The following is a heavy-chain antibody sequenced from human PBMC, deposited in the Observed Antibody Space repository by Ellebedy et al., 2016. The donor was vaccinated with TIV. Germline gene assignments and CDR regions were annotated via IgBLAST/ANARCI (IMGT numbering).Heavy chain of an antibody. V-gene: IGHV4-39*01. CDR3: ARHGREMVRGVDY. CDR2: IYYSGST. Sequence: MPSETLSLTCTVSGGSIRSSSYYWGWIRQPPGKGLEWIGSIYYSGSTYYNPSLKSRVTISVDTSKNQFSLKLSSVTAADTAVYYCARHGREMVRGVDYWGQGTLVTVSS. J-gene: IGHJ4*02. CDR1: GGSIRSSSYY. D-gene: IGHD3-10*01.